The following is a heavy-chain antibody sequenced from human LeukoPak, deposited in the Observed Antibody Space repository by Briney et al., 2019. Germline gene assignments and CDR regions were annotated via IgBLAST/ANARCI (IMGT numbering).Heavy chain of an antibody. D-gene: IGHD5-18*01. CDR1: GGTFTSYG. Sequence: GASVKVSCKASGGTFTSYGVTWVRQAPGQGLEWMGRIIPILGIANYAQKFQGRVTITRDTSTSTVYMELSSLRSEDTAVYYRARDPDTAMVNWGQGTLVTVSS. CDR2: IIPILGIA. CDR3: ARDPDTAMVN. V-gene: IGHV1-69*04. J-gene: IGHJ4*02.